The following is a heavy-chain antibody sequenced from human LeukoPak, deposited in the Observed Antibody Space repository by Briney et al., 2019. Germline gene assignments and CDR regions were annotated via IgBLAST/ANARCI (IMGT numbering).Heavy chain of an antibody. CDR2: IRGDGNEK. J-gene: IGHJ4*02. D-gene: IGHD1-14*01. Sequence: GGSLRLSCAASGFSFSSYWMTWVRQAPGRGLEFVANIRGDGNEKYYMDSMKGRLAISRDNAKNSLFLQMSGLRAEDTAVYYCMTELLGYRGQGTLVTVSS. CDR1: GFSFSSYW. V-gene: IGHV3-7*03. CDR3: MTELLGY.